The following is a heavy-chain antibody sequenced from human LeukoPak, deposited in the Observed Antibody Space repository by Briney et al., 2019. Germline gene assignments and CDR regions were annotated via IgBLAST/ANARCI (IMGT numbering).Heavy chain of an antibody. CDR3: AKDPLGSRNSWYYFEY. Sequence: PGGSLRLSCVASGFSFSTYRMNRVRQAPGEGLEWGSCVSSSGTNIDYADSVKGRFTISRDNSKNTLYLQMNSLRAEDTAVYYCAKDPLGSRNSWYYFEYWGQGTLVTVSS. D-gene: IGHD6-13*01. V-gene: IGHV3-21*01. CDR1: GFSFSTYR. J-gene: IGHJ4*02. CDR2: VSSSGTNI.